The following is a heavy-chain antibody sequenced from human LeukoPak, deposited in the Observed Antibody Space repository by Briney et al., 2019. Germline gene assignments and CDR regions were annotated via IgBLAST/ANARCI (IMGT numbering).Heavy chain of an antibody. D-gene: IGHD6-19*01. CDR1: GFTFDDYA. J-gene: IGHJ4*02. CDR2: ISWNSGSI. CDR3: AKGGYSSGWYYFDY. V-gene: IGHV3-9*01. Sequence: PGRSLRLSCAASGFTFDDYAMHWVRQAPGKGLEWVSGISWNSGSIGYADSVKGRFTISRDNAKNSLYLQMNSLRAEDTALYYCAKGGYSSGWYYFDYWGQGTLVTVSS.